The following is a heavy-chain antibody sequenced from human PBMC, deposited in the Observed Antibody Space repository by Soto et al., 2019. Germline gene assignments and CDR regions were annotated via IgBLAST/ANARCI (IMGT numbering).Heavy chain of an antibody. Sequence: ASVKVSCKASGYTFTSYGISWVRQAPGQGLEWMGWISAYNGNTNYAQKLQGRVTMTTDTSTSTAYMELRSLRSDDTAVYYCARDVYYYDSSGYSTSDYWGQGTLVTVSS. J-gene: IGHJ4*02. V-gene: IGHV1-18*01. CDR2: ISAYNGNT. D-gene: IGHD3-22*01. CDR3: ARDVYYYDSSGYSTSDY. CDR1: GYTFTSYG.